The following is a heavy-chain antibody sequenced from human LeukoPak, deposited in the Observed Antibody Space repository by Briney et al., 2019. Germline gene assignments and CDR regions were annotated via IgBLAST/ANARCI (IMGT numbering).Heavy chain of an antibody. CDR1: RFTFSTYA. V-gene: IGHV3-23*01. Sequence: GGSLRLSCAASRFTFSTYAMSWVRQAPGKGLEWVSTISGSGGNTYYADSVKGRFTISRDNSKNTLYLQMNSLRTEDTAVYYCARDRSDGFDYWGQGTLVTVSS. CDR2: ISGSGGNT. CDR3: ARDRSDGFDY. J-gene: IGHJ4*02.